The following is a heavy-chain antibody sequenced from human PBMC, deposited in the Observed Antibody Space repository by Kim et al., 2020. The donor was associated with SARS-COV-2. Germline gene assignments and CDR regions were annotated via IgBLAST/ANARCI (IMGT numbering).Heavy chain of an antibody. D-gene: IGHD2-2*02. V-gene: IGHV4-4*09. J-gene: IGHJ3*02. CDR2: T. CDR3: AGSAIYAFDI. Sequence: TNYNPTRKSRVTISVDTSKNRFSLELSSVTAADTAVYYCAGSAIYAFDIWGQGTMVTVSS.